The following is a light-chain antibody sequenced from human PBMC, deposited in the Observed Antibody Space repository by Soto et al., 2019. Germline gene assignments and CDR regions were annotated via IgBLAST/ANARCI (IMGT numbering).Light chain of an antibody. CDR2: EVI. J-gene: IGLJ2*01. CDR3: CSYTRSSTLL. Sequence: QSVLTQPDSVSGSPGQSITISCTGTSSDVGRYNYVSWYQQHPGRAPRLIIYEVINRPAGVPNRFSGSKSGNTASLTISGLHAADEADYYCCSYTRSSTLLFGGGTKLTVL. CDR1: SSDVGRYNY. V-gene: IGLV2-14*01.